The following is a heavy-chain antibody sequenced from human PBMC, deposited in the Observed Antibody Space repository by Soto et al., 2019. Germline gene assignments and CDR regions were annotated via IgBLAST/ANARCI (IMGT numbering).Heavy chain of an antibody. CDR1: GDSISSTPYY. J-gene: IGHJ4*02. Sequence: QVQLQESGPGLVKPSETLPLTCTVSGDSISSTPYYWGWIRQPPGKGLEWIGTIYSSGSTYYNPSLKSRVTISEDTSKRQFSLKLSSVTAADTAVYYCARLDDYNNCFDYWGQGTPVTVSS. V-gene: IGHV4-39*01. CDR3: ARLDDYNNCFDY. D-gene: IGHD4-4*01. CDR2: IYSSGST.